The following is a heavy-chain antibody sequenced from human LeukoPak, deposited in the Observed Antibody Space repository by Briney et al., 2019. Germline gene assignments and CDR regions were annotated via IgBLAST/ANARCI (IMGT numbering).Heavy chain of an antibody. Sequence: GGSLRLSCAASGFTFSSYAMSWVRQAPGKGLEWVSAISGSGGSTYYADSVKGRFTISRDNSKNTLYLQMNGLRAEDTAVYYCANLYVWGSYRYPPNWGQGTLVTVSS. D-gene: IGHD3-16*02. CDR3: ANLYVWGSYRYPPN. J-gene: IGHJ4*02. CDR2: ISGSGGST. V-gene: IGHV3-23*01. CDR1: GFTFSSYA.